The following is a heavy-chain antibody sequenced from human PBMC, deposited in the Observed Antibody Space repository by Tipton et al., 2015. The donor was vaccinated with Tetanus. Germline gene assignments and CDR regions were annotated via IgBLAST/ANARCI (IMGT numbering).Heavy chain of an antibody. V-gene: IGHV4-31*03. CDR3: ARGGLTPYEKDY. Sequence: TLSLTCIVSGGSISSGGYYWSWIRQHPGKGLEWIGYIYYSGSTYYNPSLKSRVTISVDTSKNQFSLKLSSVTVADTAVYYCARGGLTPYEKDYWGQGTLVTVSS. D-gene: IGHD3-3*01. CDR1: GGSISSGGYY. J-gene: IGHJ4*02. CDR2: IYYSGST.